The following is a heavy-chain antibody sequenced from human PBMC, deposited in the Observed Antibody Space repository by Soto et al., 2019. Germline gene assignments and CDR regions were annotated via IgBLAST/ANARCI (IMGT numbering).Heavy chain of an antibody. CDR2: IKDDGSEK. CDR1: EFTFNTYW. Sequence: EVQLVESGGGLVQPGGSLRLSCVASEFTFNTYWMNWVRQAPGRGLAWVANIKDDGSEKNYVESVKGRFTISRDNAKNSLYLQMNRLRGEDTAVYFCARDWGTPGRGSAVGYYYHYGMDVWGQGTTVTVSS. V-gene: IGHV3-7*05. CDR3: ARDWGTPGRGSAVGYYYHYGMDV. J-gene: IGHJ6*02. D-gene: IGHD6-19*01.